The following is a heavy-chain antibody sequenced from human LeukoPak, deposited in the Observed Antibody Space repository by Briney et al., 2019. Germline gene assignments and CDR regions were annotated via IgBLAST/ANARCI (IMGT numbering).Heavy chain of an antibody. Sequence: GGSLRLSCAASGFSFSDYAMDWVRQAPGKGLEWVSAISSNSAYIFYADSVKGRFTISRDNSKNTLYLQMNSLRAEDTAVYYCARGYSYGEGVDYWGQGTLVTVSS. CDR3: ARGYSYGEGVDY. CDR1: GFSFSDYA. J-gene: IGHJ4*02. D-gene: IGHD5-18*01. CDR2: ISSNSAYI. V-gene: IGHV3-21*04.